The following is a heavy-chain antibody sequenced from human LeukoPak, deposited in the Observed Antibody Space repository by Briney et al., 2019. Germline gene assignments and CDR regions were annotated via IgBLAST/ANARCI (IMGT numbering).Heavy chain of an antibody. CDR1: GYSISSDYY. CDR3: ARGGSGRLFEWYYYYYYMDV. V-gene: IGHV4-38-2*02. Sequence: SETLSLTCIVSGYSISSDYYWGWIRQPPGKGLEWIGNIYHSGSTYYNPSLRSRVTISIDTSKNQFSLKLSFVTAADTAVYYCARGGSGRLFEWYYYYYYMDVWGKGTTVTISS. D-gene: IGHD3-10*01. J-gene: IGHJ6*03. CDR2: IYHSGST.